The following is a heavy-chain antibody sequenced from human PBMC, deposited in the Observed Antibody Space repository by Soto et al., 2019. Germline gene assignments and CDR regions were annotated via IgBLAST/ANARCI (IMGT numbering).Heavy chain of an antibody. CDR1: GFSLSTSGVG. J-gene: IGHJ4*02. CDR2: IYWDDDK. CDR3: AHRRIGVSQWNYGDFDY. Sequence: QITLKESGPTLVKPTQTLTLTCTFSGFSLSTSGVGVGWIRQPPGKALEGLVIIYWDDDKRYSPSLRSRLTISKDTSKNQVVLIMTNVDPEDTATYFCAHRRIGVSQWNYGDFDYWGQGIPVTVSS. V-gene: IGHV2-5*02. D-gene: IGHD3-3*01.